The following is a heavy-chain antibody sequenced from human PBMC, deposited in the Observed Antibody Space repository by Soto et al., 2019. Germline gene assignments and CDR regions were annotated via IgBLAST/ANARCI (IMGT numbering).Heavy chain of an antibody. Sequence: XXTLSLTCVVSCGSLISYYWSWIRQPPGKGLEWIGYIXYSGSXNYNTYIKSRXXTSLDRSXXQFYMNLSSVTAAETAVYYCARVWFGESSWFDPWGQGTLVTVSS. V-gene: IGHV4-59*12. D-gene: IGHD3-10*01. CDR1: CGSLISYY. CDR2: IXYSGSX. CDR3: ARVWFGESSWFDP. J-gene: IGHJ5*02.